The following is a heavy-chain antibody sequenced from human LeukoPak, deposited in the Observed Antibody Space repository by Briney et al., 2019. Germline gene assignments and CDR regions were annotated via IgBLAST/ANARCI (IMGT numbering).Heavy chain of an antibody. CDR3: ARDGRYDCTGTDY. J-gene: IGHJ4*02. V-gene: IGHV3-43D*03. D-gene: IGHD3-16*01. CDR2: ISWDGGST. CDR1: GFTFDDYA. Sequence: PGGSLRLSCAASGFTFDDYAMHWVRQAPGKGLEWVSLISWDGGSTYYADSVKGRFTISRDNSKNSLYLQMNSLRAEDTAVYYCARDGRYDCTGTDYWGQGTLVTVSS.